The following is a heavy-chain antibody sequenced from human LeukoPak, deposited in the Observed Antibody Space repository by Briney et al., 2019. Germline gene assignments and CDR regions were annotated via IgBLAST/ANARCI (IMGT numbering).Heavy chain of an antibody. J-gene: IGHJ5*02. CDR3: ARYCSSTSCYTWFDP. CDR1: GYTFTSYG. Sequence: VSVKVSCKASGYTFTSYGISWVRQAPGQGLEWMGWISAYNGNTNYAQKLQGRVTMTTDTSTSTAYMELRSLRSDDTAVYYCARYCSSTSCYTWFDPRGQGTLVTVSS. D-gene: IGHD2-2*02. CDR2: ISAYNGNT. V-gene: IGHV1-18*01.